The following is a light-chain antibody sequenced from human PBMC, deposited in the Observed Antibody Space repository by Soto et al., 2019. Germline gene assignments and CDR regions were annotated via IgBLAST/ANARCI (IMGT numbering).Light chain of an antibody. CDR1: QSINNW. Sequence: DIQMTQSPCTLSASVGDRVTITCRASQSINNWLAWYQQKPGKAPNLLIYKASTLQSGVPSRFSGSGSGTEFTLTISSLQPDDFATYYCQQYNSFVTFGGGTKVEIK. V-gene: IGKV1-5*03. CDR2: KAS. CDR3: QQYNSFVT. J-gene: IGKJ4*01.